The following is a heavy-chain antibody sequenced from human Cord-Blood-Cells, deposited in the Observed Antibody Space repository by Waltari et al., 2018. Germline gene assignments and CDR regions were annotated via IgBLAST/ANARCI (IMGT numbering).Heavy chain of an antibody. V-gene: IGHV4-31*03. Sequence: QVQLQESGPGLVKPSQTLSLTCTVSGGPISSGGYSWSWIRQHPGKGLEWIGYIYYSGSTYYNPSLKSRVTISVDTSKNQFSLKLSSVTAADTAVYYCARDLGDWFLGSGDAFDIWGQGTMVTVSS. J-gene: IGHJ3*02. D-gene: IGHD3-9*01. CDR3: ARDLGDWFLGSGDAFDI. CDR2: IYYSGST. CDR1: GGPISSGGYS.